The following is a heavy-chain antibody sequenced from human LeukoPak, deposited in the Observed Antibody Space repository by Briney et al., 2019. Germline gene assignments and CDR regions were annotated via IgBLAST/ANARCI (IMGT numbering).Heavy chain of an antibody. CDR1: GFTFSSYS. CDR3: ARAAVYCSSSTCRTNFDS. CDR2: MNHDGIDQ. Sequence: GGSQRLSCAASGFTFSSYSMTWVRQPPGKGLEWVAYMNHDGIDQSHVDSVRGRFTISRDNAKNSLYLQMNSLRVEDTAVYYCARAAVYCSSSTCRTNFDSWGQGTLVTVSS. D-gene: IGHD2-2*01. J-gene: IGHJ4*02. V-gene: IGHV3-7*02.